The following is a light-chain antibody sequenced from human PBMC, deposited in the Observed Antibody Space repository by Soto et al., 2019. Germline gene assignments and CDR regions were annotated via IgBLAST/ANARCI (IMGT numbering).Light chain of an antibody. CDR2: DAS. J-gene: IGKJ4*01. CDR3: QQRSSWPLT. CDR1: QSIAGY. V-gene: IGKV3-11*01. Sequence: EIVLTQSPATLSLSPGERATLSYRASQSIAGYLAWYQQKPGQAPRLLIYDASNRATGIPAKFSGSGSGTDFTLTISSLEPEDFAVYYCQQRSSWPLTFGGGTKVEIK.